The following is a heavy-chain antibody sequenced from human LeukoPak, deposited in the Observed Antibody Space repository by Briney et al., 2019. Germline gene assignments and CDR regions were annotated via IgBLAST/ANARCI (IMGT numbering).Heavy chain of an antibody. J-gene: IGHJ4*02. CDR3: ARGLAAAGTAY. D-gene: IGHD6-13*01. V-gene: IGHV3-7*03. CDR2: VNEDGSAQ. Sequence: GGSLRLSCAASGFTFSNYWMSWVRQAPGKGLEWVANVNEDGSAQYYVGSVRGRFTISRDNAKNSLYLQMNSLRAEDTALYYCARGLAAAGTAYWGQGTLVTVSS. CDR1: GFTFSNYW.